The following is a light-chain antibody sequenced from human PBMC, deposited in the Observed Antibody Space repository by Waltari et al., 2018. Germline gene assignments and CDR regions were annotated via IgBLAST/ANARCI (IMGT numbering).Light chain of an antibody. CDR1: STDVGGYNY. CDR2: DVS. Sequence: HSALIQPASVSRSPGPSITISCPDTSTDVGGYNYVSWYQQYPGKAPKLMIYDVSYRPSGVSNRFSGTKSGNTASLTISGLQAEDEADYYCSSYRSSSPYVFGTGTKVTVL. V-gene: IGLV2-14*03. CDR3: SSYRSSSPYV. J-gene: IGLJ1*01.